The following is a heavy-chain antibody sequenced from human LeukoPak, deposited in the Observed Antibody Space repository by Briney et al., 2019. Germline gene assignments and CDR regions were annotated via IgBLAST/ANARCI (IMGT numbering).Heavy chain of an antibody. CDR3: ARGAKCLFDC. V-gene: IGHV3-64*01. Sequence: GGSLRLSCAASGFTFSSYAMHWVRQAPGKGLEYVSVISSNGGITYYANSVKGRFTISRDNSKNTLYLQMGSLRAEDMAVYYCARGAKCLFDCWGQGTLVTVSP. J-gene: IGHJ4*02. CDR2: ISSNGGIT. CDR1: GFTFSSYA. D-gene: IGHD4/OR15-4a*01.